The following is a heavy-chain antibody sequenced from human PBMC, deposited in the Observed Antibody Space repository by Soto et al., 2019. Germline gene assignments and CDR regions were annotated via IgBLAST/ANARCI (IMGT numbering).Heavy chain of an antibody. CDR2: ISSTSNYI. J-gene: IGHJ3*02. D-gene: IGHD5-18*01. CDR1: GFTFSSYS. CDR3: ARDGYSYGPGTFDI. Sequence: EVQLVESGGGLVKPGGSLRLSCAASGFTFSSYSVNWVRQAPGKGLEWVSSISSTSNYIYYAESVKGRFTISRDNAKNSLYLQMNSLRAEDTAMYYCARDGYSYGPGTFDIWGQGTMVTVSS. V-gene: IGHV3-21*01.